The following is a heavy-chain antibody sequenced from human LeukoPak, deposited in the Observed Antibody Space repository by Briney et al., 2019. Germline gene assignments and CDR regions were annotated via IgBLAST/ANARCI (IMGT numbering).Heavy chain of an antibody. D-gene: IGHD6-13*01. J-gene: IGHJ3*02. CDR3: ASTGYSSSGDAFDI. CDR1: GYTFSSYG. CDR2: IWYDGSKK. Sequence: GRSLRLSCAASGYTFSSYGMHWVRQVPGKGLEWVAVIWYDGSKKYYADSVKGRFTISRDNSKNTLYLQMNSLRAEDTAVYYCASTGYSSSGDAFDIWGQGTMVTVSS. V-gene: IGHV3-33*01.